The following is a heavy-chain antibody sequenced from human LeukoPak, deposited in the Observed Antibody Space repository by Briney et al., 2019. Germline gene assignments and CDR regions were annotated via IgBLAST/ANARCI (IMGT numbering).Heavy chain of an antibody. Sequence: GGSLRLSCAASGFTFSSYWMSWVRQAPGRGLEWVANIKQDGSEKYYVDSVKGRFTISRDNAKNSLYLQMNSLRAEDTAVYYCARDRYSSAYYMDVWGNGTTVTVSS. CDR2: IKQDGSEK. CDR1: GFTFSSYW. J-gene: IGHJ6*03. D-gene: IGHD6-19*01. V-gene: IGHV3-7*01. CDR3: ARDRYSSAYYMDV.